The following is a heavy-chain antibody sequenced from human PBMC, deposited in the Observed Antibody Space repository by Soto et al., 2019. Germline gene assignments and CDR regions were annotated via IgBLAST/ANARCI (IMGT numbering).Heavy chain of an antibody. CDR2: IRSKANSYAT. J-gene: IGHJ6*02. Sequence: EVQLVESGGGLVQPGGSLKLSCAASGFTFSGSAMHWVRQASGKGLEWVGRIRSKANSYATAYAASVKGRFTISRDDSKNTAYLQMNSLKTEDTAVYYCAHYALYYYGMDVWGQGTTVTVSS. V-gene: IGHV3-73*02. D-gene: IGHD2-2*01. CDR3: AHYALYYYGMDV. CDR1: GFTFSGSA.